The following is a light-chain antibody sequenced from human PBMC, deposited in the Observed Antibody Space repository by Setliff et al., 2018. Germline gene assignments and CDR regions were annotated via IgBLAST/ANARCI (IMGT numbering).Light chain of an antibody. CDR1: SSDVGAYNY. J-gene: IGLJ1*01. CDR3: CSYTGFSYV. CDR2: DVR. V-gene: IGLV2-11*01. Sequence: QSVLTQPRSVSGSPGQSVTISCTGTSSDVGAYNYVSWYQQHPGKVPKLMIYDVRKRPSGVPDRFSGSKSGNTASLTISGLQAEDEADYYCCSYTGFSYVFGSGTKVTV.